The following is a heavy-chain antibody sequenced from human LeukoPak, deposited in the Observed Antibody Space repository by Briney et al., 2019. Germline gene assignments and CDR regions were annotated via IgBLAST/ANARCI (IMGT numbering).Heavy chain of an antibody. J-gene: IGHJ4*02. V-gene: IGHV3-53*01. Sequence: GGSLRLSCAASGFTVSGNCMSWVRQAPGKGLEWVSLIYAAGGTKYADSVKGRFTISRDNSKNTLYLQMNSLRAEDTAIYYCAREETTWNYFDYWGQGTLVTVSS. CDR2: IYAAGGT. CDR1: GFTVSGNC. D-gene: IGHD4-17*01. CDR3: AREETTWNYFDY.